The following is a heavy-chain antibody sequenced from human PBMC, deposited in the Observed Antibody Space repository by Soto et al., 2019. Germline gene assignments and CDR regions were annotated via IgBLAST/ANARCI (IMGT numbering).Heavy chain of an antibody. V-gene: IGHV1-18*01. CDR2: ISAHTGNT. CDR3: ARDRVAGIWGDAFDI. CDR1: GYTFTNYG. Sequence: ASVKVSCKTSGYTFTNYGISWVRQAPGQGLEWMGWISAHTGNTNYAQKLQGRVTMTTDTSTSTAYMDLRSLTSDDTAVYYCARDRVAGIWGDAFDIWGQGTMVTVSS. J-gene: IGHJ3*02. D-gene: IGHD3-16*01.